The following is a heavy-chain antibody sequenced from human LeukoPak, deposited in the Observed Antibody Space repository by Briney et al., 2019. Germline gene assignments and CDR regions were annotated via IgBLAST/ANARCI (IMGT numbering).Heavy chain of an antibody. V-gene: IGHV4-61*02. J-gene: IGHJ3*02. CDR1: GDSISSGDYH. CDR2: ISSSGST. D-gene: IGHD3-22*01. Sequence: SETLSLTCTVSGDSISSGDYHWSWIRQPAGKGLEWIGRISSSGSTNYNPSLKSRVTISVDTPKNQFSLKLSSVTAADTAVYFCARGPYSYDSSGAFDIWGQGTMVTVSS. CDR3: ARGPYSYDSSGAFDI.